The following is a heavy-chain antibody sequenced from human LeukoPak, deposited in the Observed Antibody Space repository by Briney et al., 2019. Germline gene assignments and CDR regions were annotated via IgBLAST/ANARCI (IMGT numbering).Heavy chain of an antibody. D-gene: IGHD2-2*01. J-gene: IGHJ4*02. CDR1: GFTVSINY. CDR2: IYSGGNT. CDR3: ARGETSSYDY. Sequence: GGSLRLSCAASGFTVSINYMSWVRQAPGKGLEWVSVIYSGGNTYYAASVKGRFTISRDNSKNTVYLQMNSLRAEDTAVYYCARGETSSYDYWGQGTLVTVSS. V-gene: IGHV3-53*01.